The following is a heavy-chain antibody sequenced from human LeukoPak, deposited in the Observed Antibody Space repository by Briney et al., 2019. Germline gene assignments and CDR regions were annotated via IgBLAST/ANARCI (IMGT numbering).Heavy chain of an antibody. J-gene: IGHJ3*02. CDR2: TSSTSGYI. D-gene: IGHD4-17*01. V-gene: IGHV3-21*01. CDR1: GLTFTNYR. CDR3: ARENGDYADAFDI. Sequence: GGSLRLSCAASGLTFTNYRMTWVRQAPGKGLEWVSSTSSTSGYIFYADSVQGRFTISRDNAKSSLYLQMNSLRAEDTAVYYCARENGDYADAFDIWGQGTMVTVSS.